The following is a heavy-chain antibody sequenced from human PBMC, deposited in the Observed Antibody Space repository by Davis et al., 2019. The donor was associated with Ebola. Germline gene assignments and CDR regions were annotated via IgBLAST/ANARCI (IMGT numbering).Heavy chain of an antibody. V-gene: IGHV1-18*01. D-gene: IGHD3-22*01. CDR2: ISGYNGNT. CDR3: ARDRSTTLNYYDSSGYYDN. Sequence: ASVKVSCKASGYTFSSYGISWVRQAPGQGLEWMGWISGYNGNTEYAQKLQGRVTMTTDTSTTTAYMELRSLRSDDTAVYYCARDRSTTLNYYDSSGYYDNWGQGTLVTVSS. CDR1: GYTFSSYG. J-gene: IGHJ4*02.